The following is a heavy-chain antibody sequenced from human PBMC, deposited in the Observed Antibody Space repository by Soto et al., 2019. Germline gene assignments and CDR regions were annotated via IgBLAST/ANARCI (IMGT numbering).Heavy chain of an antibody. CDR3: ARDVPLLWFGADAFDI. CDR2: ISYSGST. CDR1: GGSISKYY. Sequence: QVQLQESGPGLVKPSETLSLTCTVSGGSISKYYWSWIRQPPGKGLEWIGYISYSGSTNYNPSLKSRVTISVDTSKNQFSLKLSSVTAADTAVYYCARDVPLLWFGADAFDIWGQGTVVTVSS. J-gene: IGHJ3*02. V-gene: IGHV4-59*01. D-gene: IGHD3-10*01.